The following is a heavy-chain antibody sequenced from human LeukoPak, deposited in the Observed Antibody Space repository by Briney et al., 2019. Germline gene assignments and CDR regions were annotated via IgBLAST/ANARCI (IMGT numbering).Heavy chain of an antibody. V-gene: IGHV3-21*01. CDR1: GFTFSSYS. CDR2: ISSSSSYI. D-gene: IGHD1/OR15-1a*01. CDR3: ARDSLNKDDY. J-gene: IGHJ4*02. Sequence: GGSLRLSCAASGFTFSSYSMNWVRQAPGKGLVWVSSISSSSSYIYYADSVKGRFTISRDNAKNSLYLQMNSLRAEDTAVYYCARDSLNKDDYWGQGTLVTVSS.